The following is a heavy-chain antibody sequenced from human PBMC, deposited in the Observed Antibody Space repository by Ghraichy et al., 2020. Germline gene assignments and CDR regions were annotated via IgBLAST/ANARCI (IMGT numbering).Heavy chain of an antibody. CDR3: AKDPETYYYDSSGYYCDY. D-gene: IGHD3-22*01. V-gene: IGHV3-23*01. Sequence: GSLRLSCAASGFTFSSYAMSWVRQAPGKGLEWVSAISGSGGSTYYADSVKGRFTISRDNSKNTLYLQMNSLRAEDTAVYYCAKDPETYYYDSSGYYCDYWGQGTLVTVSS. CDR1: GFTFSSYA. J-gene: IGHJ4*02. CDR2: ISGSGGST.